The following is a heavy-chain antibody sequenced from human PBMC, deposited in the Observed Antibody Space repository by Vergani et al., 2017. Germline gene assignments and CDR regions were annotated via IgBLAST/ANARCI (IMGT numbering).Heavy chain of an antibody. CDR1: GGSINSHNYY. CDR2: IHTSGST. J-gene: IGHJ4*02. D-gene: IGHD2-15*01. Sequence: QVQLQESCPGLVKPSQTLSLTCTVSGGSINSHNYYWSWIRQPAGKGLEWIGRIHTSGSTNYNPSLKSRVTMSEDTSKNQFSLNLTSVTAADTAVYFCARGSCLGGSCYKPLFDYWVQGILVTVSS. CDR3: ARGSCLGGSCYKPLFDY. V-gene: IGHV4-61*02.